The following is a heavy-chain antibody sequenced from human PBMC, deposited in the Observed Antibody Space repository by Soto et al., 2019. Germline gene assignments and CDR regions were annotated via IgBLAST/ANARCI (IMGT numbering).Heavy chain of an antibody. J-gene: IGHJ6*02. CDR1: GDSVSSNSAA. Sequence: PSETLSLTCAISGDSVSSNSAAWNCIRQSPSRGLEWLGRTYYRSKWYNDYAVSVKSRITINPDTSKNQFSLQLNSVTPDDTAVYYCARDRPCYYRGDYYYYGMDVWGQGTTVTVSS. V-gene: IGHV6-1*01. D-gene: IGHD3-10*01. CDR2: TYYRSKWYN. CDR3: ARDRPCYYRGDYYYYGMDV.